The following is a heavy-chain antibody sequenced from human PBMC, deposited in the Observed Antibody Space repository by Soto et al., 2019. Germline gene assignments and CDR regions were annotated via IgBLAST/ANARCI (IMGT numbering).Heavy chain of an antibody. CDR1: GFTVSSNY. Sequence: VGSLRLSCAASGFTVSSNYMSWVRQAPGKGLEWVSVIYSGGSTYYADSVKGRFTISRDNSKNTLYLQMNSLRAEDTAVYYCARALYDFWSGSPYYYGMDVWGQGTTVTVSS. J-gene: IGHJ6*02. D-gene: IGHD3-3*01. V-gene: IGHV3-53*01. CDR3: ARALYDFWSGSPYYYGMDV. CDR2: IYSGGST.